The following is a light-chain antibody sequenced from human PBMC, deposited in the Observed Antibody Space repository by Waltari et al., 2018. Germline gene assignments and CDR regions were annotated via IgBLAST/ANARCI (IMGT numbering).Light chain of an antibody. Sequence: DIQMNQSPSTLSASVGDRITITCRASQSISSWLAWYQQKPGKAPNLLIYEASRLETGVPSRFSGSGSGTAFTLTINSLQPDDYATYYCQQYDYYPYTFGKGTRLDIK. J-gene: IGKJ2*01. CDR1: QSISSW. CDR2: EAS. CDR3: QQYDYYPYT. V-gene: IGKV1-5*03.